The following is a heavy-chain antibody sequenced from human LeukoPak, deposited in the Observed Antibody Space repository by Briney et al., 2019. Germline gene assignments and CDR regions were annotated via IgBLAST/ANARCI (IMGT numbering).Heavy chain of an antibody. D-gene: IGHD3-22*01. J-gene: IGHJ2*01. CDR2: IYASGST. Sequence: ASETLSLTCTVSGGSINYNYWSWIRQPAGRRLGWIGRIYASGSTNYNPSLQSQVTMSVDTSNNQLSLKMTSVTAADTAVYYCARIHRRADASGHYYEDWDFDLWGRGTLVTVSS. CDR3: ARIHRRADASGHYYEDWDFDL. CDR1: GGSINYNY. V-gene: IGHV4-4*07.